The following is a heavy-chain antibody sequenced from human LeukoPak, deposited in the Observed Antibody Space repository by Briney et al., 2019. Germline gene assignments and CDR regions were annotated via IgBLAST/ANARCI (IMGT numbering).Heavy chain of an antibody. CDR2: INSDGSIT. CDR1: GFPFTTYW. Sequence: PGGSLRLSCAASGFPFTTYWMHWVRQAPGKGLVWVSHINSDGSITSYADSVKGRFTISRDNAKNTLYLQMNSLRAEDTAVYYCAKGARFGELLSWFDPWGQGTLVTVSS. CDR3: AKGARFGELLSWFDP. D-gene: IGHD3-10*01. V-gene: IGHV3-74*01. J-gene: IGHJ5*02.